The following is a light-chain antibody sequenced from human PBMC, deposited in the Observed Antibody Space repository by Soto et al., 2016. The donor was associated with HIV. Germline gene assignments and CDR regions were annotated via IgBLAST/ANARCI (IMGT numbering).Light chain of an antibody. CDR3: QHYYNYPLT. CDR2: KAS. V-gene: IGKV1-5*03. CDR1: QSISSW. J-gene: IGKJ4*01. Sequence: DIQMTQSPSTLSASVGDRVTITCRASQSISSWLAWYQHKPGKAPKLLIHKASSLESGVPSRFSGSGSGTEFTLTISSLQPDDFATYYCQHYYNYPLTFGGGTKVEIK.